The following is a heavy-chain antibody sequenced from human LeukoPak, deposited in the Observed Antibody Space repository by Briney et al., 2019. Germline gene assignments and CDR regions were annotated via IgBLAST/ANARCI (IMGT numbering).Heavy chain of an antibody. V-gene: IGHV3-15*01. CDR1: GFTFSNAW. D-gene: IGHD4-11*01. CDR2: IKSKTDGGTT. J-gene: IGHJ5*02. CDR3: TRGEGTTYNWFDP. Sequence: GGSLRLSCAASGFTFSNAWMSWVRQAPGKGLEWVGRIKSKTDGGTTDYAAPVKGRFTISRDDSKNTLYLQMNSLKTEDTAVYYCTRGEGTTYNWFDPWGQGTLVTVSS.